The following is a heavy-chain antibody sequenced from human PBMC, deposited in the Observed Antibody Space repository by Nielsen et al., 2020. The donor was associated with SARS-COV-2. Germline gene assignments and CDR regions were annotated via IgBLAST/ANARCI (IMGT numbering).Heavy chain of an antibody. J-gene: IGHJ3*02. CDR1: GFTFDDYA. V-gene: IGHV3-9*01. Sequence: SLKISCAASGFTFDDYAMHWVRQAPGKGLEWVSGISWNSGSIGYADSVKGRFTISRDNSKNTLYLQMNRLRAEDTAVYYCAKDLVGATYDAFDIWGQGTMVTVSS. CDR3: AKDLVGATYDAFDI. CDR2: ISWNSGSI. D-gene: IGHD1-26*01.